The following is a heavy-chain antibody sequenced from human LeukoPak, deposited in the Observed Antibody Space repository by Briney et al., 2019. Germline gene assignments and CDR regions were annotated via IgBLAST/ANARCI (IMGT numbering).Heavy chain of an antibody. CDR3: ARSLEMAIIRGAFDI. J-gene: IGHJ3*02. Sequence: PGGSLRLSCAASGFTFDDYAMHWVRQAPGKGLEWVSGISWNSGSIGYADSVKGRFTISRDNAKNSLYLQMNSLRAEDTALYYCARSLEMAIIRGAFDIWGQGTMVTVSS. D-gene: IGHD5-24*01. CDR1: GFTFDDYA. CDR2: ISWNSGSI. V-gene: IGHV3-9*01.